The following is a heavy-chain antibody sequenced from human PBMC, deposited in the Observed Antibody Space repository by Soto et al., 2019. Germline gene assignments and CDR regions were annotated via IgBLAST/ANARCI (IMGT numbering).Heavy chain of an antibody. CDR1: GFTFNIYA. J-gene: IGHJ4*02. Sequence: EVQLLESGGDLIQPGGSLRLSCAASGFTFNIYAMTWVRQAPGKGLEWVSAISRYGDITYYADSVEGRFSISRDNSKNTLYLQMNSLRAEDTAVYYGSKDRYLDHDSRGYLFDNWGQGTLVTVSS. CDR2: ISRYGDIT. CDR3: SKDRYLDHDSRGYLFDN. D-gene: IGHD3-22*01. V-gene: IGHV3-23*01.